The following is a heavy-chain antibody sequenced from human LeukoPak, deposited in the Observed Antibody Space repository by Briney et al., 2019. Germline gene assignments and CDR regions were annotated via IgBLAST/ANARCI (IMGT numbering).Heavy chain of an antibody. D-gene: IGHD6-6*01. CDR2: INQYGREI. J-gene: IGHJ3*02. Sequence: GSLRLSCAASGFTFSNYWMGWVRQAPGKGLEWVANINQYGREIHYLDSVKGRFTISRDNAKNSLYLQMNSLRAEDTAVYYCARPQLGYSSSLAFDIWGQGTMVTVSS. CDR3: ARPQLGYSSSLAFDI. V-gene: IGHV3-7*01. CDR1: GFTFSNYW.